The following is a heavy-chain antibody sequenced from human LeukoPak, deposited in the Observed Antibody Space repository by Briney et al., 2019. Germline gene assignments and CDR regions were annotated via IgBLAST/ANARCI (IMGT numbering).Heavy chain of an antibody. CDR1: GGSISSYY. V-gene: IGHV4-59*01. J-gene: IGHJ5*02. D-gene: IGHD2-2*01. Sequence: SETLSLTCTVSGGSISSYYWSWIRQPPGKGLEWIGYIYYSGSTDYNPSLKSQVTISVDTSKNQFSLRLSSVTAADTAVYYCARTSRTLWFDPWGQGTLVTVSS. CDR2: IYYSGST. CDR3: ARTSRTLWFDP.